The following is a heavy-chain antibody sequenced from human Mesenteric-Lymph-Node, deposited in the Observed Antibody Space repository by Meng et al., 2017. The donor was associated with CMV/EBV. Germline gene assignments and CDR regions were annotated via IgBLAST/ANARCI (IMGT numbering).Heavy chain of an antibody. D-gene: IGHD3-3*01. V-gene: IGHV4-61*08. CDR3: ARDFWSGYYNYYGMDV. J-gene: IGHJ6*02. Sequence: SETLSLTCTVSGASVSSGGYFWTWIRQPPGKGLEWIGYVHYSGTTNYNPSLKSRVTMSLDMSRNQLSLKLSSVTAADTAVYYCARDFWSGYYNYYGMDVWGQGTTVTVSS. CDR1: GASVSSGGYF. CDR2: VHYSGTT.